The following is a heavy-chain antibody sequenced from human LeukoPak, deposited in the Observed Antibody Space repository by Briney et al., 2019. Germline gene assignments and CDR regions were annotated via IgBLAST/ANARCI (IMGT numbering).Heavy chain of an antibody. CDR3: ARDLHYGDPTGS. J-gene: IGHJ5*02. D-gene: IGHD4-17*01. Sequence: GGSLRLSCAASGFTSSSYAMSWVRQAPGKGLEWVSSFSASGGGTNYADSVKGRFTISRDNSKNTQYLQMNSLRAEDTAVYYCARDLHYGDPTGSWGQGTLVTVSS. CDR2: FSASGGGT. V-gene: IGHV3-23*01. CDR1: GFTSSSYA.